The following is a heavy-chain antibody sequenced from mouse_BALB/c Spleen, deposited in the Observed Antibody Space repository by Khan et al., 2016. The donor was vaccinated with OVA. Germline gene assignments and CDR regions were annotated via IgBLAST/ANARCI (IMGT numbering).Heavy chain of an antibody. J-gene: IGHJ3*01. D-gene: IGHD2-3*01. CDR3: GRGWRAWVHY. CDR1: GYTFTDYC. V-gene: IGHV1-76*01. CDR2: IYPGSNNT. Sequence: QVQLKQSGAELARPGASVKLSCKASGYTFTDYCIHWVKQRPGQGLEWIGDIYPGSNNTYYNEKFKGKATLTADKSSSTAYMQLSSLTSEDSAVYYSGRGWRAWVHYWGQGTLVTVSA.